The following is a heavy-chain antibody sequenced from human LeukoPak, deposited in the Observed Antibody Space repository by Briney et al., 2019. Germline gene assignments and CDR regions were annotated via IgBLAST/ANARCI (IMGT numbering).Heavy chain of an antibody. CDR1: GFTFSSYA. J-gene: IGHJ3*02. Sequence: GGSLRLSCAASGFTFSSYAMHWVRQAPGKGLEWVAVISYDGSNKYYADSVKGRFTISRDNSKNTLYLQMNSLRAEDTAVYYCAREGIIVVVPAAIGAGAFDIWGQGTMVTVSS. CDR2: ISYDGSNK. D-gene: IGHD2-2*01. CDR3: AREGIIVVVPAAIGAGAFDI. V-gene: IGHV3-30*04.